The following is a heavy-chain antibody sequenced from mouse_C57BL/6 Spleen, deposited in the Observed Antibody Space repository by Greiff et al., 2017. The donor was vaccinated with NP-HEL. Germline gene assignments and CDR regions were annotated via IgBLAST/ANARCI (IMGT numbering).Heavy chain of an antibody. CDR1: GYTFTSYW. CDR3: ARRGFYYSSSYVDYYAMDY. Sequence: QVQLQQSGAELAKPGASVKLSCKASGYTFTSYWMHWVKQRPGQGLEWIGYINPSSGYTKYNQKFKDKATLTADKSSSTAYMQLSSLTYEDSAVYYCARRGFYYSSSYVDYYAMDYWGQGTSVTVSS. J-gene: IGHJ4*01. D-gene: IGHD1-1*01. V-gene: IGHV1-7*01. CDR2: INPSSGYT.